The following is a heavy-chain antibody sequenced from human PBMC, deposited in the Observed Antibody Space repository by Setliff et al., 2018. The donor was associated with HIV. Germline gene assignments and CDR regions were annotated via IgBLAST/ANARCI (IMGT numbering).Heavy chain of an antibody. J-gene: IGHJ6*02. CDR3: ARDYLYYNLYNGSPVYGMDV. D-gene: IGHD3-3*01. CDR1: GFPFSDDA. Sequence: PGGSLRLSCAASGFPFSDDAMHWVRQAPGRGLEWVSSISIGSGGAIDYADSVQGRFTISRDNSKNSLYLQMNSLRVEDTAVYYCARDYLYYNLYNGSPVYGMDVWGQGTTVTVSS. CDR2: ISIGSGGAI. V-gene: IGHV3-21*01.